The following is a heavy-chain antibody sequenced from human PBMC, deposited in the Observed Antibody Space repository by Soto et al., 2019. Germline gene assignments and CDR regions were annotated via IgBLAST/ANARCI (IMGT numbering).Heavy chain of an antibody. Sequence: QLHLVQSGAVVKKPGASVTVSCSASGYPVTAYYMHWVRQAPGRGLEWMGGINPATGAAKYTQTFPGRVTMTRDTSTSTVFMELSGLTSEDTAVFYCVRGGGVGVAGSAAFDMWGQGTLVTVSS. CDR2: INPATGAA. D-gene: IGHD3-3*01. CDR1: GYPVTAYY. V-gene: IGHV1-2*02. J-gene: IGHJ3*02. CDR3: VRGGGVGVAGSAAFDM.